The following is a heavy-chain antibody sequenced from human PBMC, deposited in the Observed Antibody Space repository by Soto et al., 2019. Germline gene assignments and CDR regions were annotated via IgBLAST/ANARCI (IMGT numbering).Heavy chain of an antibody. Sequence: ASVKVSCKASGYTFTGYYMHWVRQAPGQGLEWMGWINPNSGGTNYAQKFQGRVTMTRDTSISTAYMELSRLRSDDTAVYYCARVHDFWSGYSDYYYGMDVWGQGTTATVSS. J-gene: IGHJ6*02. CDR1: GYTFTGYY. D-gene: IGHD3-3*01. CDR2: INPNSGGT. V-gene: IGHV1-2*02. CDR3: ARVHDFWSGYSDYYYGMDV.